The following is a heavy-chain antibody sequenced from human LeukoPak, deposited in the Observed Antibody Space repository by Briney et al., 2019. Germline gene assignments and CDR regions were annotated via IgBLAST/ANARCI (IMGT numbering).Heavy chain of an antibody. CDR3: ARAGGRSWFDP. CDR2: INPNSGGT. J-gene: IGHJ5*02. CDR1: GYSFNDKY. V-gene: IGHV1-2*02. Sequence: ASVKVSCKASGYSFNDKYLHWVRQAPGQGLEWMGSINPNSGGTNYAQKFQGRVTMTTDTSMSTAYMELSRLTSDDTAVYYCARAGGRSWFDPWGQGTLVTASS.